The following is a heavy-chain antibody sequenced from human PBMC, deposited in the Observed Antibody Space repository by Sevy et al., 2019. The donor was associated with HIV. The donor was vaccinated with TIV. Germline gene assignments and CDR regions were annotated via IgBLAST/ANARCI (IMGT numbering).Heavy chain of an antibody. CDR1: GFNLDDYA. V-gene: IGHV3-9*01. CDR3: AKEYGGWYTSTWYFFDY. CDR2: INWNSGSI. J-gene: IGHJ4*02. Sequence: GGSLRLSCAASGFNLDDYAMHWVRQAPGKGLEWVSGINWNSGSIAYADSVKGRFSISRDNAKNSLYLQLNSLRAEDTAVYYYAKEYGGWYTSTWYFFDYWGQGTLVTVSS. D-gene: IGHD6-13*01.